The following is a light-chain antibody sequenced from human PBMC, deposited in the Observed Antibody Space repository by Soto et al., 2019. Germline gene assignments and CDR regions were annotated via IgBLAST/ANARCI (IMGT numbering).Light chain of an antibody. V-gene: IGKV3-20*01. CDR1: QSVSSSY. CDR2: GAS. Sequence: EILLTQSPGTLSLSPGERATLSCRASQSVSSSYLAWYQQKPGQAPRLLIYGASSRATGIPDRFSGSGSGTDFTLTISRLEPEDFEVYYCQQYGSSPGTFGQGTKVDIK. J-gene: IGKJ1*01. CDR3: QQYGSSPGT.